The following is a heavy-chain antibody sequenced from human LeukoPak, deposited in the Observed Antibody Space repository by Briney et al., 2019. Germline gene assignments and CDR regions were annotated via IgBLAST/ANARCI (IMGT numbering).Heavy chain of an antibody. CDR3: ARAPYDIHCHLIFLSY. V-gene: IGHV3-21*01. Sequence: GGSLRLSCAASGFTFSSYSMNWVRQAPGKGLEWVSSISSSSSYIYYADSVKGRFTISRDNAKNSLYLQMNSLRAEDTAMYYCARAPYDIHCHLIFLSYWGQGTLVTVSS. D-gene: IGHD3-9*01. J-gene: IGHJ4*02. CDR1: GFTFSSYS. CDR2: ISSSSSYI.